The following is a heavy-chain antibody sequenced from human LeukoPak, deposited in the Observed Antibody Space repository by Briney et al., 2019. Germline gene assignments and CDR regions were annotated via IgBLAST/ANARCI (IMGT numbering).Heavy chain of an antibody. V-gene: IGHV1-24*01. D-gene: IGHD3-9*01. CDR3: ANIDILTDYYDAPIPGRDDY. CDR2: FHPDDGKT. CDR1: GYTLTELS. J-gene: IGHJ4*02. Sequence: EASVKVSCTVSGYTLTELSIHWVRQAPGKGLEWMGFFHPDDGKTIYAQTFQGRVTITKDTSTNTDYMELSSLRSEDTAVYFCANIDILTDYYDAPIPGRDDYWGQGTLVTVSS.